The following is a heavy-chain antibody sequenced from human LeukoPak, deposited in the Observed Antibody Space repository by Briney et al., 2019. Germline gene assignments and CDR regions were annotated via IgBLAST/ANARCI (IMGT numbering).Heavy chain of an antibody. CDR1: GGSISSYY. V-gene: IGHV4-4*07. Sequence: SETLSLTCTVSGGSISSYYWSWIRQPAGKGLEWIGRIYTSGRTNYNPSLKSRVTISVDKSKNQFSLKLSSVTAADTAVYYCARLSYYDSSGYFDYWGQGTLVTVSS. J-gene: IGHJ4*02. CDR3: ARLSYYDSSGYFDY. CDR2: IYTSGRT. D-gene: IGHD3-22*01.